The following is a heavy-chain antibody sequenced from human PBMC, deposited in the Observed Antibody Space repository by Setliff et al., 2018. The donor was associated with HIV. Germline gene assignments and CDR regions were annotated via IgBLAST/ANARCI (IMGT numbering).Heavy chain of an antibody. J-gene: IGHJ4*02. CDR1: GGPLTDHY. Sequence: SETLSLTCAVHGGPLTDHYWNWIRQSPGKGLEWIAEVHHTGYLNYNPSLKSRVTISRDPSTKQFSLKLSSVTAADTAVYYCARAPGAYYYDSSGYPIGIRFDYWGQGTLVTVSS. V-gene: IGHV4-34*01. CDR2: VHHTGYL. D-gene: IGHD3-22*01. CDR3: ARAPGAYYYDSSGYPIGIRFDY.